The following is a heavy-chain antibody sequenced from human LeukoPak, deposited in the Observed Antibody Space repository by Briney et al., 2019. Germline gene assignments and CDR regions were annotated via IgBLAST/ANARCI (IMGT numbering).Heavy chain of an antibody. CDR3: ARTYDFWSGYPAAYYFDY. Sequence: SKTLSLTCAVYGGSFSGYYWSWIRQPPGKGLEWIGEINHSGSTNYNPSLKSRVTISIDTSKNQFSLKLSSVTAADTAVYYCARTYDFWSGYPAAYYFDYWGQGTLVTVSS. CDR1: GGSFSGYY. J-gene: IGHJ4*02. V-gene: IGHV4-34*01. D-gene: IGHD3-3*01. CDR2: INHSGST.